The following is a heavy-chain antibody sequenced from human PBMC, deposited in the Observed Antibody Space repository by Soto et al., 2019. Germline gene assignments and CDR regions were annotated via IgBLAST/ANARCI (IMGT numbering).Heavy chain of an antibody. CDR1: GVSISSYY. J-gene: IGHJ5*02. Sequence: PSETLSLTCTVSGVSISSYYWSWIRQPPGKGLEWIGYIYYSGSTNYNPSLKSRVTISVDTSKNQFSLKLSSVTAADTAVYYCAREGLRHNWFDPWGQGTLVTVSS. V-gene: IGHV4-59*01. CDR2: IYYSGST. CDR3: AREGLRHNWFDP.